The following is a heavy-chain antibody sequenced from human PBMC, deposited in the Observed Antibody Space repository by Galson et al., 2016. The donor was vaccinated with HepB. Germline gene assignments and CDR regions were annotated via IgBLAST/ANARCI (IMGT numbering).Heavy chain of an antibody. J-gene: IGHJ5*02. D-gene: IGHD3-10*01. CDR3: ARSGIIRVNWFDP. CDR1: GYTFTTYD. V-gene: IGHV1-18*01. Sequence: SVKVSCKASGYTFTTYDINWVRQATGQGLEWMGYISPYNGNTDYAQNFQGRITMTTDASTSTAYMEVRSLKSDDTAVYYCARSGIIRVNWFDPWGQGTLVIVSS. CDR2: ISPYNGNT.